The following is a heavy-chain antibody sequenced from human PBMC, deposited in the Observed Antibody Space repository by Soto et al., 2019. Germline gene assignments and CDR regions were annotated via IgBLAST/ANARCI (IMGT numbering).Heavy chain of an antibody. J-gene: IGHJ4*02. V-gene: IGHV3-30*18. D-gene: IGHD3-22*01. CDR3: AKDTYYHDSSGYYVLDY. CDR2: ISYDGSNE. CDR1: GSTLSSYG. Sequence: GGSLRLSCAASGSTLSSYGMHWVRQAPGKGLEWVTHISYDGSNEHYTDSVKGRFTISRDNSKNTLYLQMNSLRAEDTAVYYCAKDTYYHDSSGYYVLDYWXQGTLVTVSS.